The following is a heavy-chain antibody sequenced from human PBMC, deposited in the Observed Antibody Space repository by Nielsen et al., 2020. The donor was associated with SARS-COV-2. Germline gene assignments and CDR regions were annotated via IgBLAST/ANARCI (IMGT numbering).Heavy chain of an antibody. D-gene: IGHD5-18*01. CDR2: IWYDGSNK. Sequence: GESLKISCAASGFSFETYWMHWVRQAPGKGLEWVAVIWYDGSNKYYADSVKGRFTISRDNSKNTLYLQMNSLRAEDTAVYYCAREGDVDTAMGGFDYWGQGTLVTVSS. CDR1: GFSFETYW. J-gene: IGHJ4*02. CDR3: AREGDVDTAMGGFDY. V-gene: IGHV3-33*08.